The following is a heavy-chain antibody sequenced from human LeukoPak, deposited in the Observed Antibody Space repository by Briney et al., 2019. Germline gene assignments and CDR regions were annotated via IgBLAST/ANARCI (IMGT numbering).Heavy chain of an antibody. CDR1: GVSFSGYY. J-gene: IGHJ4*02. D-gene: IGHD6-19*01. V-gene: IGHV4-34*01. CDR2: INHSGST. CDR3: ARVVSGWYSLYFDY. Sequence: SETLSLTCAVYGVSFSGYYWSWLRQPPGKGLEWIGEINHSGSTNYNPSLKSRVTISVDTSKNQFSLKLSSVTAADTAVYYCARVVSGWYSLYFDYWGQGTLVTVSS.